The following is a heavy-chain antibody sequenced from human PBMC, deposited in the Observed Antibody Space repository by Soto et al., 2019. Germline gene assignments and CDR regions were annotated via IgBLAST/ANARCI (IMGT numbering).Heavy chain of an antibody. CDR2: IIPIFGTA. V-gene: IGHV1-69*01. J-gene: IGHJ4*01. Sequence: QVQLVQSGAEVKKPGSSVKVSCKASGGTFSSYAISWVRQAPGQGLEWMGGIIPIFGTANYAQKFQGRVTITADEFHSTAYMELSSLRSEGTGVYLWARTRGWEPTTAPFDYWGQGTPVTVSS. CDR3: ARTRGWEPTTAPFDY. CDR1: GGTFSSYA. D-gene: IGHD1-26*01.